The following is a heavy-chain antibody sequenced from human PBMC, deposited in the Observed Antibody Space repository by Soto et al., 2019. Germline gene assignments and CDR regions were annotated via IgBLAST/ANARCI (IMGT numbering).Heavy chain of an antibody. J-gene: IGHJ4*02. CDR1: GDADTSGGHH. Sequence: QVQLQESGPGLVKPSETLSLTCTVSGDADTSGGHHWSWIRQPPGKVLEWVGQFQYGGSSNYNPSLESLLTISFDTSKNHFSLTLPSVTAAATAVSYCATFYARFGGRGQWGQGTLVTVSS. CDR2: FQYGGSS. D-gene: IGHD2-15*01. V-gene: IGHV4-61*03. CDR3: ATFYARFGGRGQ.